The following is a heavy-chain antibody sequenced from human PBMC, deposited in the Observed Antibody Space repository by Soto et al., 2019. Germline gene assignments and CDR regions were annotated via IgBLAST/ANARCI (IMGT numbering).Heavy chain of an antibody. CDR3: ARDRDCSGGSCYSGFDP. V-gene: IGHV4-31*03. Sequence: PSETLSLTCTVSGGSISSGGYYWSWIRQHPGKGLEWIGYIYYSGSTYYNPSLKSRVTISVDTSKNQFSLKLSSVTAADTAVYYCARDRDCSGGSCYSGFDPWGQGTLVTVS. J-gene: IGHJ5*02. CDR1: GGSISSGGYY. D-gene: IGHD2-15*01. CDR2: IYYSGST.